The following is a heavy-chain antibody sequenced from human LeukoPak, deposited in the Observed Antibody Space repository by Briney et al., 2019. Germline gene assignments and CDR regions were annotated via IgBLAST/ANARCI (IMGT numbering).Heavy chain of an antibody. CDR3: ARDSPPAYCTSGSCYFDY. D-gene: IGHD2-15*01. Sequence: SETLSLTCTVSGGSISSSSYYWGWIRQPPGKGLEWIGSIYYSGTAYYNRSLKSRVTISVDTSKNQFSLKLSSVTAADTAVYYCARDSPPAYCTSGSCYFDYWGQGTLVTVSS. CDR1: GGSISSSSYY. J-gene: IGHJ4*02. CDR2: IYYSGTA. V-gene: IGHV4-39*07.